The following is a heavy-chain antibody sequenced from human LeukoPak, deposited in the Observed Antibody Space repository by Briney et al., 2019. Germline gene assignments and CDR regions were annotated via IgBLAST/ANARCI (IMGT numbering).Heavy chain of an antibody. D-gene: IGHD3-16*01. CDR2: IYYSGST. V-gene: IGHV4-59*01. J-gene: IGHJ6*03. CDR1: AGSISSYY. Sequence: PSETLSLTCTVSAGSISSYYWSWIRQPPGKGLEWIGYIYYSGSTNYNPSLKSRVTISVDTSKNQFSLKLSSVTAADTAVYYCARGDGTYYYYYYMDVWGKGTTVTVSS. CDR3: ARGDGTYYYYYYMDV.